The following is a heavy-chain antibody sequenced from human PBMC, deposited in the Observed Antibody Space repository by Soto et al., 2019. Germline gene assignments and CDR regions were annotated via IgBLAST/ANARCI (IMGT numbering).Heavy chain of an antibody. J-gene: IGHJ6*03. CDR2: ISGSGGST. D-gene: IGHD3-9*01. Sequence: PGGSLRLSCAASGFTFSSYAMSWVRQAPGKGLEWVSAISGSGGSTYYADSVKGRSTISRDNSKNTLYLQMNSLRAEDTDVYYCAKAALVYDIVTDPPGMFYYYLDVWGKGTTVTVSS. CDR1: GFTFSSYA. CDR3: AKAALVYDIVTDPPGMFYYYLDV. V-gene: IGHV3-23*01.